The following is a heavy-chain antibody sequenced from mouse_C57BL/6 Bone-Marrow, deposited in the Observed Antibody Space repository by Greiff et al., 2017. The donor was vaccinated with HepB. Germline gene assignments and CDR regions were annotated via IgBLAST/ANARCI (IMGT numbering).Heavy chain of an antibody. V-gene: IGHV1-82*01. CDR3: ARGDSSGYAWFAY. CDR2: IYPGDGDT. Sequence: QVQLKESGAELVRPGTSVKISCKASGYAFSSSWMNWVKQRPGKGLEWIGRIYPGDGDTNYNGKFKGKATLTADKSSSTAYMQLSSLTSEDSAVYFCARGDSSGYAWFAYWGQGTLVTVSA. J-gene: IGHJ3*01. CDR1: GYAFSSSW. D-gene: IGHD3-2*02.